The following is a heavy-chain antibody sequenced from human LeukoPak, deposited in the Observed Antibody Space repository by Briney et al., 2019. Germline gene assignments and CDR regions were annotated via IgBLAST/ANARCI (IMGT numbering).Heavy chain of an antibody. V-gene: IGHV3-23*01. CDR1: GFTFSSYA. J-gene: IGHJ4*02. CDR2: ISGSGGST. CDR3: AKGRGIAVAGTPFDY. D-gene: IGHD6-19*01. Sequence: GGSLRLSCAASGFTFSSYAMSWVRQAPGKGLEWVSAISGSGGSTYYADSVKGRFTISRDNSKNSLYLQMNSLRAEDTAVYYCAKGRGIAVAGTPFDYWGQGTLVTVSS.